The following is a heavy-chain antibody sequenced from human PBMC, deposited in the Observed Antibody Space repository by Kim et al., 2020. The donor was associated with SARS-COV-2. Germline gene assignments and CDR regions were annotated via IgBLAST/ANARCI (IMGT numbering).Heavy chain of an antibody. J-gene: IGHJ6*02. CDR3: AKEFSWFGELLYYGMDV. CDR2: IYSGGSST. D-gene: IGHD3-10*01. Sequence: GGSLRLSCAASGFTFSSYAMSWVRQAPGKGLEWVSVIYSGGSSTYYADSVKGRFTISRDNSKNTLYLQMNSLRAEDTAVYDRAKEFSWFGELLYYGMDVWGQGATVTVSS. V-gene: IGHV3-23*03. CDR1: GFTFSSYA.